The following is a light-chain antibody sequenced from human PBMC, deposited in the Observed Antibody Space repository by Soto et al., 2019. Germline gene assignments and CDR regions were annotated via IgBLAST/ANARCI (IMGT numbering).Light chain of an antibody. Sequence: IQMTQSPSSLSASVGDTVTITCRASQPIDRYLNWFQQKSGQAPKLLMNAASTLRSGVPSRFSGSGSGTDFTLTISSLQPEDFATYYCQQSYNTPPTFGQGTKVDIK. CDR1: QPIDRY. J-gene: IGKJ1*01. V-gene: IGKV1-39*01. CDR2: AAS. CDR3: QQSYNTPPT.